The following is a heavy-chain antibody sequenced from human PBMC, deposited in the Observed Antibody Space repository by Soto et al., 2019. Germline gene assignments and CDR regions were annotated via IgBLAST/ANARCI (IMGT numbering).Heavy chain of an antibody. CDR1: GASINSYS. Sequence: SDTLSLTCTVHGASINSYSWTWIPQPPGQELEWIGYIYSSGSTNYNPSLKSRVTISVDTSKNQFSLKLTSVTAADTAVYYCATLPPRIVVMTLPFPSWGQGTLVTVS. V-gene: IGHV4-59*07. D-gene: IGHD2-21*02. CDR3: ATLPPRIVVMTLPFPS. CDR2: IYSSGST. J-gene: IGHJ4*02.